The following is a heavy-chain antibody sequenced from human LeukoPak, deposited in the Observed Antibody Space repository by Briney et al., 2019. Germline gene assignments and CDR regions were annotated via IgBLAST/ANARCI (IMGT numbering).Heavy chain of an antibody. V-gene: IGHV4-4*02. D-gene: IGHD3-22*01. J-gene: IGHJ4*02. CDR3: ARMTNYYDSSGYYY. Sequence: KSSETLSLTCAVSGGSISSSNWWSWVRQPPGKGLEWIGEIYHSGSTNYNPSLKSRVTISVDKSKNQFSLKLSSVTAADTAVYYCARMTNYYDSSGYYYWGQGTLVTVSS. CDR1: GGSISSSNW. CDR2: IYHSGST.